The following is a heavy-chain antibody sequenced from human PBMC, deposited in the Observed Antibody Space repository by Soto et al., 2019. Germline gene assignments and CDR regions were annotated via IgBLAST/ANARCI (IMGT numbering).Heavy chain of an antibody. CDR1: GGSISSSSYY. CDR2: IYYSGNT. Sequence: SETLSLTCTVSGGSISSSSYYWGWIRQPPGKGLEWIGSIYYSGNTYYNPSLKSRVTISVDTAKNQFSLKLSSVTAADTAVYYCARQYYFDYWGQGTLVTVSS. V-gene: IGHV4-39*01. CDR3: ARQYYFDY. J-gene: IGHJ4*02.